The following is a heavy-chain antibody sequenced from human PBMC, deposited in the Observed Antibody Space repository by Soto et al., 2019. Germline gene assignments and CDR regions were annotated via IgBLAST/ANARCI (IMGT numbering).Heavy chain of an antibody. CDR1: GFTFTSCA. D-gene: IGHD5-12*01. V-gene: IGHV1-58*01. CDR3: AADLNEDIVERVPTYYYFGMDV. CDR2: IVVGSGNT. J-gene: IGHJ6*02. Sequence: ASVKVSCKASGFTFTSCAVQWVRQARGQRLEWIGWIVVGSGNTNYAQKFQERVTITRDMSTSTAYMELSSLRSEDTAVYYCAADLNEDIVERVPTYYYFGMDVWGQGTTVTVSS.